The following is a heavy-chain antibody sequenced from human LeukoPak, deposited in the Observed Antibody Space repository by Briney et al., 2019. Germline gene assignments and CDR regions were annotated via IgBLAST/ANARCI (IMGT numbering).Heavy chain of an antibody. J-gene: IGHJ2*01. Sequence: SETLSLTCTVSGGSISSYYWSWIRQPAGKGLEWIGRIYYSGSTNYNPSLKSRVTISVDTSKNQFSLKLSSVTAADTAVYYCARATYYYDSSGYYWYFDLWGRGTLVTVSS. CDR1: GGSISSYY. V-gene: IGHV4-4*07. D-gene: IGHD3-22*01. CDR3: ARATYYYDSSGYYWYFDL. CDR2: IYYSGST.